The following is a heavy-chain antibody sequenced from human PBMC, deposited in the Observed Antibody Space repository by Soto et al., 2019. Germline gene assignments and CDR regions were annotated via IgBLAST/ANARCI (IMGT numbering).Heavy chain of an antibody. V-gene: IGHV3-30*03. J-gene: IGHJ5*02. D-gene: IGHD6-6*01. CDR1: GFTFSSYG. CDR2: ISYDGSNK. CDR3: ARNLNSGSTFDP. Sequence: GGSLRLSCAASGFTFSSYGMHWVRQAPGKGLEWVAVISYDGSNKYYADSVKGRFTISRDNSKNTLYLQMNSLRAEDTAVYYCARNLNSGSTFDPWGQGTLVTVSS.